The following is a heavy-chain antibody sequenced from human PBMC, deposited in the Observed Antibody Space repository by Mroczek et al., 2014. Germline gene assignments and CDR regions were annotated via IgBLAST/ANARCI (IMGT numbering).Heavy chain of an antibody. CDR1: GFTFSSYW. CDR3: ASPHGWQQLVRGTARSTDAFDI. J-gene: IGHJ3*02. D-gene: IGHD6-13*01. V-gene: IGHV3-74*02. Sequence: VQLQQSGGGLVQPGGSLRLSCAASGFTFSSYWMHWVRQAPGKGLVWVSRINSDGSSTSYADSVKGRFTISRDNAKNTLYLQMNSLRAEDTAVYYCASPHGWQQLVRGTARSTDAFDIWGQGTSGHPSL. CDR2: INSDGSST.